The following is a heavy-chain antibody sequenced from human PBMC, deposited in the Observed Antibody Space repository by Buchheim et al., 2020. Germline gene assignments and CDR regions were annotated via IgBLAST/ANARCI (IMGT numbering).Heavy chain of an antibody. J-gene: IGHJ4*02. CDR1: GGSFSGYS. CDR3: ARGERYCSNRSCYWSFGY. CDR2: INHTGTT. V-gene: IGHV4-34*01. D-gene: IGHD2-2*01. Sequence: QVQLQQWGAGLLKPSETLSLTCAVYGGSFSGYSWSWIRQPPGKGLEWIGEINHTGTTNYNPSLKSRVTMSVDTSENQFSLKLSSVTAADTTVYYCARGERYCSNRSCYWSFGYWGQGTL.